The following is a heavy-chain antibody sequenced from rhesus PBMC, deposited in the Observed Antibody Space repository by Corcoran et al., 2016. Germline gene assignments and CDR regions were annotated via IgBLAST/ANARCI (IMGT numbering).Heavy chain of an antibody. V-gene: IGHV4-106*01. CDR3: ARPYSGSYYRFDV. Sequence: QVQLQESGPGLVKPSETLSLTCAVSGGSISDDYYWSWIRQPPGKGLEWIGDIYGSGGHTNYNPSLKNRVTISIDMSKNPFSLKLNSVTAADTAMYYCARPYSGSYYRFDVWGAGVLVTVSS. CDR2: IYGSGGHT. D-gene: IGHD3-16*01. J-gene: IGHJ5-1*01. CDR1: GGSISDDYY.